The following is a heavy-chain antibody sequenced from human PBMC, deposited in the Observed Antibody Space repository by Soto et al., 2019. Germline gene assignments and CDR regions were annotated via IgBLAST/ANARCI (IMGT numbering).Heavy chain of an antibody. Sequence: QVQLVESGGGVVQPGRSLRLSCAASGFNVSTYGVHWVRQAPGKGLEWVGVISYDGGEKYYADSVKGRFTISRENSRDTLYLQMNSLGPDVTAVYYCATDVMGCPDYWGQGTLVTVSS. CDR3: ATDVMGCPDY. CDR2: ISYDGGEK. CDR1: GFNVSTYG. V-gene: IGHV3-30*03. D-gene: IGHD2-8*01. J-gene: IGHJ4*02.